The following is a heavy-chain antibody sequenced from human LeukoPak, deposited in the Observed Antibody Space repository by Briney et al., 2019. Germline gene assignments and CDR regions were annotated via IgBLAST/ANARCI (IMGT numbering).Heavy chain of an antibody. D-gene: IGHD1-14*01. J-gene: IGHJ5*02. V-gene: IGHV4-34*01. CDR1: GGSFSGYY. CDR2: INHSGST. CDR3: AREPGMGWFDP. Sequence: SETLSLTCAVYGGSFSGYYWSWIRQPPGKGLEWIGEINHSGSTNYNPSLKSRVTISVDTSKNQFSLKLSSVTAADTAVYYCAREPGMGWFDPWGQGTLVTVSS.